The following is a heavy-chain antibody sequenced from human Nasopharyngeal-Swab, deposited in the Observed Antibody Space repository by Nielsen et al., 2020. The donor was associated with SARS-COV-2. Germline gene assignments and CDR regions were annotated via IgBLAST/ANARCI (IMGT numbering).Heavy chain of an antibody. CDR2: IYSGGST. Sequence: GESLKISCAASGFTVSNNYMSWVRQAPGKGLEWVSVIYSGGSTYSSDSVNGRFTISRDNSKNTLYLQMNSLGAEDTAVYYCASHYYGSGSYFPSYFDSWGPGTLVTVSS. CDR3: ASHYYGSGSYFPSYFDS. D-gene: IGHD3-10*01. CDR1: GFTVSNNY. J-gene: IGHJ4*02. V-gene: IGHV3-66*01.